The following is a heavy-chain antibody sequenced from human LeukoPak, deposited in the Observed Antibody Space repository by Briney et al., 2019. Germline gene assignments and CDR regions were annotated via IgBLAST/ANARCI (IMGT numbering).Heavy chain of an antibody. V-gene: IGHV3-48*01. CDR2: ISSSSSTI. CDR1: EFTFSSYG. Sequence: GGSLRLSCAASEFTFSSYGMNWVRQAPGKGLEWVSYISSSSSTISYADSVTGRFTISRDSAKKSLYLLMNSLRAEDTAVYYCAREAPAFDIWGQGTMVTVSS. CDR3: AREAPAFDI. J-gene: IGHJ3*02.